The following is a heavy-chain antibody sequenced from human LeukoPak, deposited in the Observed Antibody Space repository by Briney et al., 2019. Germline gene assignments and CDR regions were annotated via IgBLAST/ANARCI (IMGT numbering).Heavy chain of an antibody. CDR1: GFTFSNYG. D-gene: IGHD3-16*02. J-gene: IGHJ2*01. CDR3: ARDISSWYFDL. CDR2: IWYDGSKK. V-gene: IGHV3-33*08. Sequence: PGGSLRLSCAASGFTFSNYGMHWVRQAPGKGLEWVAVIWYDGSKKDYADSVKGRFTISRDNSQNTLYLQMNSLRAEDTAVYYCARDISSWYFDLWGRGTLVTVSS.